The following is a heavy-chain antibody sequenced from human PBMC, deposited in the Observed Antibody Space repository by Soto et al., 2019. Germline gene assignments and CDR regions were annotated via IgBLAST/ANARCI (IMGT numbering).Heavy chain of an antibody. CDR3: ARGPRDTRLRISDY. Sequence: EVQLVESGGGLVQPGGSLRLSCAASGFTFSSYSMNWVRQAPGKGLEWVSYISSSSSTIYYADSVKGRFTISRDNAKNSLYLQMNSLRDEDTAVYYCARGPRDTRLRISDYWGQGTLVTVSS. D-gene: IGHD2-15*01. CDR1: GFTFSSYS. V-gene: IGHV3-48*02. J-gene: IGHJ4*02. CDR2: ISSSSSTI.